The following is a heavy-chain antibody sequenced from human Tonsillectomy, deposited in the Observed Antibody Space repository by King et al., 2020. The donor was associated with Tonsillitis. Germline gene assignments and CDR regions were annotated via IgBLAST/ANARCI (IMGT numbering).Heavy chain of an antibody. CDR3: AQNGRYYGSSGY. CDR1: GYSFTNYG. Sequence: QLVQSGAEVKKPGASVKVSCKASGYSFTNYGINWVRQAPGQGLEWMGWISAYNGNTNYAQKFQARVTMTTDTSTTTAYMELRSLRSDDTAVYYCAQNGRYYGSSGYWGQGTLVTVSS. V-gene: IGHV1-18*04. D-gene: IGHD3-22*01. CDR2: ISAYNGNT. J-gene: IGHJ4*02.